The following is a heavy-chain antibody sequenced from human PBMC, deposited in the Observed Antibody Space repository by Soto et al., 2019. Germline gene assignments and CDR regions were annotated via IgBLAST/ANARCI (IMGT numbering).Heavy chain of an antibody. CDR3: ARGGVSSRTFDY. CDR1: GYNFAGYW. V-gene: IGHV5-51*01. Sequence: PGESLKISCKGSGYNFAGYWIAWVRQMPGKGLELMGIIYPSDSDTRYRPSFQGQVTISADKSISSAYLQWSSLRASDTAMYYCARGGVSSRTFDYWGQGTPVTVSS. J-gene: IGHJ4*02. CDR2: IYPSDSDT. D-gene: IGHD3-3*01.